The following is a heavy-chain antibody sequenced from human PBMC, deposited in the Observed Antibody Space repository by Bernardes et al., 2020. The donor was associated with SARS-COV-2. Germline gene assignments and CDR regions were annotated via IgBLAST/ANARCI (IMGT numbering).Heavy chain of an antibody. V-gene: IGHV4-4*02. CDR1: GGSISSSNW. Sequence: SETLSLTCAVSGGSISSSNWWSWVRQPPGKGLEWIGEIYHSGSPNNNPSLKSRVTISVDKSKNQFSLKLTSVTAADTAVYYCARITPVSTATGAGGTFDIWGQGTMVTVYS. J-gene: IGHJ3*02. CDR3: ARITPVSTATGAGGTFDI. D-gene: IGHD7-27*01. CDR2: IYHSGSP.